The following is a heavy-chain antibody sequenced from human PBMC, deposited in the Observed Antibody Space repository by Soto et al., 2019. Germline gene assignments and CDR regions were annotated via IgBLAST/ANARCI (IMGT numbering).Heavy chain of an antibody. J-gene: IGHJ4*02. CDR2: IYYSGST. V-gene: IGHV4-39*01. Sequence: SETLSLTCAVSGGSISSSSYYWGWIRQPPGKGLEWIGSIYYSGSTYYNPSLKSRVTISVDTSKNQFSLKLSSVTAADTAVYYCARHSPAIAISDHWGQGTLVTVSS. CDR1: GGSISSSSYY. D-gene: IGHD2-21*01. CDR3: ARHSPAIAISDH.